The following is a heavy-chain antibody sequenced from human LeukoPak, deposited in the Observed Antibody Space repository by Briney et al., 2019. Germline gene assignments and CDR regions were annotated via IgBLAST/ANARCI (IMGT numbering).Heavy chain of an antibody. D-gene: IGHD3-10*01. CDR3: ARKSASGNYPLDY. CDR2: ISADSATT. CDR1: GFNFGSYS. Sequence: GGSLRLSCAAAGFNFGSYSMTWVRQAPGKGLEWVSFISADSATTFYADSVKGRFTISRDNAKNTVFLQMSSLRAEDTALYYCARKSASGNYPLDYWGQGTLVTVSS. J-gene: IGHJ4*02. V-gene: IGHV3-23*01.